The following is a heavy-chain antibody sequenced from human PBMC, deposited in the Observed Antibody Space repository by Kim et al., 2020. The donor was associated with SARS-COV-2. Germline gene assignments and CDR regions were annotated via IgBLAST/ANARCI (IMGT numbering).Heavy chain of an antibody. J-gene: IGHJ5*02. CDR2: INHSGST. CDR1: GGSFSGYY. V-gene: IGHV4-34*01. CDR3: ARSPDGPRWFDP. Sequence: SQTLSLTCAVYGGSFSGYYWSWIRQPPGKGLEWIGEINHSGSTNYNPSLKSRVTISVDTSKNQFSLKLSSVTAADTAVYYCARSPDGPRWFDPWCQGTLV.